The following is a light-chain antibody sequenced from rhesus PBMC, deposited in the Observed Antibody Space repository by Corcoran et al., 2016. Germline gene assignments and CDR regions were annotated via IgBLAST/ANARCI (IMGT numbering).Light chain of an antibody. Sequence: DIQMTQSPSSLSASVGDTVTITCRASQGISSYLTLFQQKPGKAPQLLIYAASRVESGVPSRFSGSGSGTDFTLTISNLQPEDFAAYHCLQHNSYPLTFGGGTKVEIK. V-gene: IGKV1-28*01. CDR1: QGISSY. J-gene: IGKJ4*01. CDR2: AAS. CDR3: LQHNSYPLT.